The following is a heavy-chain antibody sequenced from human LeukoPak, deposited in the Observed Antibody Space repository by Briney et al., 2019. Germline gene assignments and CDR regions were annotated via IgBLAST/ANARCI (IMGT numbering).Heavy chain of an antibody. CDR1: GGSFSGYY. J-gene: IGHJ6*04. V-gene: IGHV4-34*01. CDR3: ARGRYPRYYGMDV. Sequence: SETLSLTCAVYGGSFSGYYWSWIRQPPGKGLEWIGEINHSGSTNYNPSLKSRVTISVDTSKNQFSLKLSSVTAADTAVYYCARGRYPRYYGMDVWGKGTTVTVSS. CDR2: INHSGST. D-gene: IGHD1-26*01.